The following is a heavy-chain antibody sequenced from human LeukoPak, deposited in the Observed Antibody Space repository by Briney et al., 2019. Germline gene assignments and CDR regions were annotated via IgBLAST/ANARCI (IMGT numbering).Heavy chain of an antibody. CDR1: GGSFSGYY. CDR2: INHSGST. V-gene: IGHV4-34*01. D-gene: IGHD3-3*01. CDR3: ARMDDFWSGYPPSFDP. J-gene: IGHJ5*02. Sequence: SETLSLTCAVYGGSFSGYYWSWIRQPPGKGLEWIGEINHSGSTNYNPSLKSRVTISVDTSKNQFSLKLSSVTAADTAVYYCARMDDFWSGYPPSFDPWGQGTLVTVSS.